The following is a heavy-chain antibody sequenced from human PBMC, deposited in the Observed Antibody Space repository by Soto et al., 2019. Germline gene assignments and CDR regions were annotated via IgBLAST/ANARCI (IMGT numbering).Heavy chain of an antibody. CDR3: ANSEYSRYKNIDV. Sequence: GGSLRLSCAASGFTFRGYGMHWVRHAPGRGLEWVALISYDGSIKYYADSVRGRFTISRDNSKNTLYLQMNSLRAEDTAVYYCANSEYSRYKNIDVWGQGTTVTVSS. V-gene: IGHV3-30*18. D-gene: IGHD5-18*01. CDR2: ISYDGSIK. CDR1: GFTFRGYG. J-gene: IGHJ6*02.